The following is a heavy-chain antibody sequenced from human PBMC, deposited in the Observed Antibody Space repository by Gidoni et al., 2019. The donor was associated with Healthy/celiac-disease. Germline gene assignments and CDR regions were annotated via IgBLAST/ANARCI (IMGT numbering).Heavy chain of an antibody. V-gene: IGHV4-34*01. CDR2: INHSGST. CDR1: GGSFSGYD. CDR3: ARGSAYYDSSGYSRNYWYFDL. Sequence: QVQLQQWGAGLLKPSEPLSLTCAVYGGSFSGYDWSWIRQPPGKGLEWIGEINHSGSTNYNPSLKSRVTISVDTSKNQFSLKLSSVTAADTAVYYCARGSAYYDSSGYSRNYWYFDLWGRGTLVTVSS. D-gene: IGHD3-22*01. J-gene: IGHJ2*01.